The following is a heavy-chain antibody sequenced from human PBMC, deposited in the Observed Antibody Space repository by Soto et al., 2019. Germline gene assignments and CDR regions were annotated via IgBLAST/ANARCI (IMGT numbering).Heavy chain of an antibody. J-gene: IGHJ3*02. CDR3: ARDWGSSEGYDAFDI. D-gene: IGHD2-2*01. Sequence: ASVKVSFKASGGTFSSYAISWVRQAPGQGLEWMGGIIPILGIANYAQKFQGRVTITADKSTSTAYMELSSLRSEDTAVYYCARDWGSSEGYDAFDIWGQGTMVTVSS. CDR2: IIPILGIA. V-gene: IGHV1-69*10. CDR1: GGTFSSYA.